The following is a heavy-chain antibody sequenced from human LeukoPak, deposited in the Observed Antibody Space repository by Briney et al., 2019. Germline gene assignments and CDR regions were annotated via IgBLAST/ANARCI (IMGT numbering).Heavy chain of an antibody. Sequence: SETLSLTCTVSGGSISSHYWSWIRQPPGKGLEWIGYIYYCGSTNYNPSLKSRVTISVDTSKNQFSLKLSSVTAADTAVYYCARGRSSSSLYYYMDVWGKGTTVTVSS. CDR2: IYYCGST. J-gene: IGHJ6*03. CDR3: ARGRSSSSLYYYMDV. CDR1: GGSISSHY. V-gene: IGHV4-59*11. D-gene: IGHD6-6*01.